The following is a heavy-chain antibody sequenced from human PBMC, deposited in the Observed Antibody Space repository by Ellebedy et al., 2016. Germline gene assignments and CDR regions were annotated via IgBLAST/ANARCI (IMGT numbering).Heavy chain of an antibody. V-gene: IGHV4-39*07. CDR2: IYYSGST. CDR3: ARYTAYYDILTGYSSFDY. J-gene: IGHJ4*02. CDR1: GGSISSSSYY. Sequence: SETLSLXXTVSGGSISSSSYYWGWIRQPPGKGLEWIGSIYYSGSTYYNPSLKSRVTISVDTSKNQFSLKLSSVTAADTAVYYCARYTAYYDILTGYSSFDYWGQGTLVTVSS. D-gene: IGHD3-9*01.